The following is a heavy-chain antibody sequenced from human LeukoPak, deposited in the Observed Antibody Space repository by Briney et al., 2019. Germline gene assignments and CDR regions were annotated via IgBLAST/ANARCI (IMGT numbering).Heavy chain of an antibody. CDR2: INLNSGGT. J-gene: IGHJ4*02. D-gene: IGHD2-2*01. V-gene: IGHV1-2*02. CDR1: GYTFTRYY. CDR3: ARDYAVVVPAAIPLYYFDY. Sequence: GASVKVSCKASGYTFTRYYMHWVRQAPGQGLDWMGWINLNSGGTNYAQKFQGRVTMTRDTSISTAYMELSRLRSDDTAMYYCARDYAVVVPAAIPLYYFDYWGQGTLVTVSS.